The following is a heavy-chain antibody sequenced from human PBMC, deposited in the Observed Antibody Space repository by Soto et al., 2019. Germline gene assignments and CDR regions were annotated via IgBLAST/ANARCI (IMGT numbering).Heavy chain of an antibody. CDR3: AKARVRIVGANSFDD. CDR2: ISDDGDKR. D-gene: IGHD1-26*01. V-gene: IGHV3-30*18. CDR1: GFPFSNYG. Sequence: GESLKISCVGSGFPFSNYGMHWVRQPPGKGLEWVALISDDGDKRYYADSVRGRLIISRDNSKDTLYLQMNSLGPDDTAVYFCAKARVRIVGANSFDDCGQGSPVTVSS. J-gene: IGHJ4*02.